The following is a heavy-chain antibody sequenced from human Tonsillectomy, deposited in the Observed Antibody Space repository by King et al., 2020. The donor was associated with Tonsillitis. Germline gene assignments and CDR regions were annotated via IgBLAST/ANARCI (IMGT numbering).Heavy chain of an antibody. CDR1: GFTFSNYG. CDR2: IQYDGNNK. Sequence: VQLVESGGGVVQPGGSLRLSCAASGFTFSNYGIHWVRQAPGKGLEWVAFIQYDGNNKYYIDSVKGRFTISRDNSKNTLYLEMNSLRAEDTAVYYCAKDKSNSCYYGADYYYGMDVWGQGTTVTVSS. D-gene: IGHD3-22*01. V-gene: IGHV3-30*02. CDR3: AKDKSNSCYYGADYYYGMDV. J-gene: IGHJ6*02.